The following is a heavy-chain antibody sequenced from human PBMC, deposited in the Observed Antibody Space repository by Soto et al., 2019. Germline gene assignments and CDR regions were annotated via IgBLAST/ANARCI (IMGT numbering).Heavy chain of an antibody. CDR2: IYHSGST. Sequence: QVQLQESGPGLVKPSGTLSLTCAVSGGSISSSNWWSWVRQPPGKGLEWIGEIYHSGSTNYNPSLKTRAPISVDNSTNLLSLQLSSVTAADTAVYYCARVSGSYYYGMDVWGQGTTVTVSS. J-gene: IGHJ6*02. D-gene: IGHD1-26*01. V-gene: IGHV4-4*02. CDR1: GGSISSSNW. CDR3: ARVSGSYYYGMDV.